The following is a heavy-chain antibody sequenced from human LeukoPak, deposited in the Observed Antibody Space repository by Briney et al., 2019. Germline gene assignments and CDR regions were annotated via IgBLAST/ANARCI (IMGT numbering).Heavy chain of an antibody. V-gene: IGHV3-23*01. Sequence: GGSLRVSCAAPGFTFSNYAMNWVRQAPGKGLEWVAGIGGGDDIHYADSVKGRFTGFRDDSKNTLYLQMSSLRIEDTAVYYCAKDATPFNSIWDYFDSWGQGTLVTVSA. CDR2: IGGGDDI. J-gene: IGHJ4*02. CDR3: AKDATPFNSIWDYFDS. D-gene: IGHD7-27*01. CDR1: GFTFSNYA.